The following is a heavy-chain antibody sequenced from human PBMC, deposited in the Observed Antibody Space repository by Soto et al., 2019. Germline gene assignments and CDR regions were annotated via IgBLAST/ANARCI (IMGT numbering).Heavy chain of an antibody. Sequence: SLRLSCAASGFSFSSYSMSWVRQAPGKGLEWVANINQDGSEKYYVDSVKGRFIISRDNAENSLYLQMSSLIAEDTAVYYCTSLMVRGVMWLDYWGQGALVTVSS. D-gene: IGHD3-10*01. CDR1: GFSFSSYS. CDR2: INQDGSEK. CDR3: TSLMVRGVMWLDY. V-gene: IGHV3-7*05. J-gene: IGHJ4*02.